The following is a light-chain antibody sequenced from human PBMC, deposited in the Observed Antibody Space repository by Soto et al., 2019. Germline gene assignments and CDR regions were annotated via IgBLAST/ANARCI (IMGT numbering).Light chain of an antibody. CDR3: TSYLAESSFV. V-gene: IGLV2-8*01. Sequence: QSALTQPPSASGSPGRSVTSSCTGTRSDVGGYYNVSWYQQIPGKPPKVMIYEVSKRPSGVPDRFSGSNSVNTASLPVSGGQGVNEADSYCTSYLAESSFVFGGGPKRTV. CDR1: RSDVGGYYN. J-gene: IGLJ2*01. CDR2: EVS.